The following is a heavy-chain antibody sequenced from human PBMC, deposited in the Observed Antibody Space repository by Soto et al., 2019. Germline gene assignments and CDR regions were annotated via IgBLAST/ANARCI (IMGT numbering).Heavy chain of an antibody. D-gene: IGHD6-19*01. J-gene: IGHJ4*02. CDR2: IIPIFGTA. V-gene: IGHV1-69*13. CDR3: AYSSGWDKSDY. Sequence: ASVKGSCKASGGTFSSYAISWVRQAPGQGLEWMGGIIPIFGTANYAQKFQGRVTITADESTSTAYMELSSLRSEDTAVYYCAYSSGWDKSDYWGQGTLVTVSS. CDR1: GGTFSSYA.